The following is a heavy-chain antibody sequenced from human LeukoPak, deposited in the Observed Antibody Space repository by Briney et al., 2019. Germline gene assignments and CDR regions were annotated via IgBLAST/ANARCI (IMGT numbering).Heavy chain of an antibody. CDR3: AKGTVAGHFYYYDMDV. V-gene: IGHV3-23*01. CDR2: ITGRGGST. Sequence: GGSLRLPCVLSALIFRRHGIRQGCQRVDAGLKRTFEITGRGGSTYYADSVKGRFTISRDNSKSTLYLQMNSLRAEDTAVYYCAKGTVAGHFYYYDMDVWGQGTTVTVSS. J-gene: IGHJ6*02. CDR1: ALIFRRHG. D-gene: IGHD6-19*01.